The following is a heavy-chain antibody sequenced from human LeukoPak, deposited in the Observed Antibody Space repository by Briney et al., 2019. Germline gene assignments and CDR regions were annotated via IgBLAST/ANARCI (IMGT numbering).Heavy chain of an antibody. CDR3: ARAGHRKYYYDNAYDY. V-gene: IGHV1-46*01. J-gene: IGHJ4*02. D-gene: IGHD3-22*01. Sequence: ASVKVSCKASGYMFTTYYIHWVRQGPGQGLEWMGIINPSGGSTSYAQKFQGRVTMTRDMSTSTVYMELSSLRSDDTAVYYCARAGHRKYYYDNAYDYWGQGTLVTVSS. CDR2: INPSGGST. CDR1: GYMFTTYY.